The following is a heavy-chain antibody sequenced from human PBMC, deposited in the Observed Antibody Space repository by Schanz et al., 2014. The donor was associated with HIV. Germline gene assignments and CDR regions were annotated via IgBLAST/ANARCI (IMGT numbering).Heavy chain of an antibody. CDR2: LWHDGSNK. CDR1: GFTFSSYG. J-gene: IGHJ6*02. Sequence: QVQLVESGGGVVQPGRSLRLSCAASGFTFSSYGMHWVRQAPGKGLEWVAVLWHDGSNKYYVDSVKDRFTISRDNSKNTLYRQINGLRAEDTAVYYCARTSRIVIPDRDPRLSYLYGMDVWGQGTTVTVSS. CDR3: ARTSRIVIPDRDPRLSYLYGMDV. D-gene: IGHD1-26*01. V-gene: IGHV3-33*01.